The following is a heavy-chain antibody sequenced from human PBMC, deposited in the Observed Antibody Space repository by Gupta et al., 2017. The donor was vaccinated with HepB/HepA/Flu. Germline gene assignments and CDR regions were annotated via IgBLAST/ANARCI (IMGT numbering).Heavy chain of an antibody. J-gene: IGHJ4*02. CDR3: ARTIQLERRPFDY. D-gene: IGHD1-1*01. CDR1: GFTFSSYS. CDR2: ISYDESKT. V-gene: IGHV3-30-3*01. Sequence: QVQLVESGGGVVQPGRSLRLSCVVSGFTFSSYSMNWVRQSPGKGLEWVAVISYDESKTYYADSVKGRFTISRDNSKNTLFLQMNSLTADDTAVYYCARTIQLERRPFDYWGQGTLVTVSS.